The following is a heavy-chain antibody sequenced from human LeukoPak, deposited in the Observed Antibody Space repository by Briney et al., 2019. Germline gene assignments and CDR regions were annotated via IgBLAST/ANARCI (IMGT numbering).Heavy chain of an antibody. CDR3: AKSWAAYYFDY. D-gene: IGHD1-26*01. CDR1: GFIFSNYG. CDR2: IPDDGSNK. J-gene: IGHJ4*02. Sequence: GGSLRLSCAASGFIFSNYGMHWVRQAPGKGLEWVAFIPDDGSNKYYTDSVKGRFTISRDNSKNTLYLQMNSLRAEDTATYYCAKSWAAYYFDYWGQGTLVTVSS. V-gene: IGHV3-30*02.